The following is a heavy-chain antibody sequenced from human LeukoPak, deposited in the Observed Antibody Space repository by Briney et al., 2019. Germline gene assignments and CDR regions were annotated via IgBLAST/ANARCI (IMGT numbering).Heavy chain of an antibody. J-gene: IGHJ4*02. CDR3: ARGLDFDWLLRFDY. V-gene: IGHV4-34*01. CDR2: INHSGST. Sequence: PSETLSLTCAVYGGSFTAYYWSWIRQPPGKGLEWIGEINHSGSTNYNPSLKSRVTISLDTSKNQFSLKLTSVTAADTAVYYCARGLDFDWLLRFDYWGQGTLVTVSS. D-gene: IGHD3-9*01. CDR1: GGSFTAYY.